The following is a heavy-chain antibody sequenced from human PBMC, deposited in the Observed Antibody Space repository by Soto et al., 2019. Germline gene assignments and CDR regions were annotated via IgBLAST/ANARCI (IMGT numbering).Heavy chain of an antibody. CDR2: IDPSDSQT. D-gene: IGHD3-22*01. V-gene: IGHV5-10-1*01. CDR1: GYSFAVYC. CDR3: ARQIYDSDTGPNFQYYFDS. J-gene: IGHJ4*02. Sequence: GESLKISCKGSGYSFAVYCITWVRQKPWKGLEWMGRIDPSDSQTYYSPSFRGHVTISVTKSITTVFLQWSSLRASDTAMYYCARQIYDSDTGPNFQYYFDSWGQGTPVTVSS.